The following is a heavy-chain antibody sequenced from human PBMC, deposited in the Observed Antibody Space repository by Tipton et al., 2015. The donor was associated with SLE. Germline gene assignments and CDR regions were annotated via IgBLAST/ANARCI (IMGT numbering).Heavy chain of an antibody. CDR2: IYYSGST. CDR3: ARHLLLADWTPFDY. V-gene: IGHV4-39*01. CDR1: GGSISSYY. D-gene: IGHD3/OR15-3a*01. Sequence: LRLSCTVSGGSISSYYWAWVRQPPGKGLEWIGSIYYSGSTYYNPSLKSRVTISVDTSKNQFSLKLSSVTAADTSIYYCARHLLLADWTPFDYWGQGTLVTVSS. J-gene: IGHJ4*02.